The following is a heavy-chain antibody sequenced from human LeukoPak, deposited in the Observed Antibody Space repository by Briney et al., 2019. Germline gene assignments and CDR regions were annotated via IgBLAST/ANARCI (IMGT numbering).Heavy chain of an antibody. D-gene: IGHD3-3*01. CDR3: ARDEYYHTSGLDY. J-gene: IGHJ4*02. Sequence: PGGPLRLSCAASGFTFSPYAMSWVRQAPGKGLEWVLVISGSGGDTDYADSVKGRFTISRDNSKNTVSLQMNSLRAENTGAYYSARDEYYHTSGLDYWGQGTLVTVAS. CDR2: ISGSGGDT. CDR1: GFTFSPYA. V-gene: IGHV3-23*01.